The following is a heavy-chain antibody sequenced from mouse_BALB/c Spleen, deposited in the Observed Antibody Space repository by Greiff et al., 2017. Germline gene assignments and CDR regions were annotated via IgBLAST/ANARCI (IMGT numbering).Heavy chain of an antibody. V-gene: IGHV2-9*02. J-gene: IGHJ4*01. CDR1: GFSLTSYG. CDR3: AREAPPYYGSSYDYYAMDY. D-gene: IGHD1-1*01. Sequence: QVQLKESGPGLVAPSQSLSITCTVSGFSLTSYGVHWVRQPPGKGLEWLGVIWAGGSTNYNSALMSRLSISKDNSKSQVFLKMNSLQTDDTAMYYCAREAPPYYGSSYDYYAMDYWGQGTSVTVSS. CDR2: IWAGGST.